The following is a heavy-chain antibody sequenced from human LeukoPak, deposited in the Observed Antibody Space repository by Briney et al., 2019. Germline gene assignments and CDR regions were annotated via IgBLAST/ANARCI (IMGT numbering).Heavy chain of an antibody. CDR2: ITWNGGST. CDR1: GFSFNDYG. J-gene: IGHJ6*03. Sequence: GGSLRLSCAASGFSFNDYGMSWVRQAPGQGPEWVSGITWNGGSTDYAASVKGRFTISRDDAKNSLYLRMNSLRDEDTALYYCARGGGSIRHSYYYYVDVWGKGTSVTVSS. V-gene: IGHV3-20*04. CDR3: ARGGGSIRHSYYYYVDV. D-gene: IGHD2-15*01.